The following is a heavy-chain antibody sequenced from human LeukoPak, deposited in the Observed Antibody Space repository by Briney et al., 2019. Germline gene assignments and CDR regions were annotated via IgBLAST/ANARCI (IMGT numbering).Heavy chain of an antibody. D-gene: IGHD2-2*01. J-gene: IGHJ4*02. V-gene: IGHV4-4*09. CDR2: IYSSGAT. CDR3: ARRTPGPQLDEYVAYFFDH. CDR1: GGSITTYN. Sequence: SETLSLICTVSGGSITTYNWIWIRQTPGQALEWIGHIYSSGATKYNPSLKSRATILLDTSKNQLFLKLSSVSAADTAVYYCARRTPGPQLDEYVAYFFDHWGQGTQVTVSS.